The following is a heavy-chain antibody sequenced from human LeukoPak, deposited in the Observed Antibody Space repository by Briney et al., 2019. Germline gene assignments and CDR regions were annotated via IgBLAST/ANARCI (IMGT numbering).Heavy chain of an antibody. Sequence: PGGSLRLSCAASGFTFSSYETNWVRQAPGKGLEWVSYISSSGSTIYYADSVKGRFTISRDNAKNSLYLQMNSLRAEDTAVYYCAREKIGRKNWFDPWGQGTLVTVSS. J-gene: IGHJ5*02. CDR2: ISSSGSTI. V-gene: IGHV3-48*03. CDR1: GFTFSSYE. CDR3: AREKIGRKNWFDP.